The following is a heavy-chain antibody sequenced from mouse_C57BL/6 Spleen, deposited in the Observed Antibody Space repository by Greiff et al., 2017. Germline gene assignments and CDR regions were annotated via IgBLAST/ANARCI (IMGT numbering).Heavy chain of an antibody. Sequence: EVKLVESGGGLVKPGGSLKLSCAASGFTFSDYGMHWVRQAPEKGLEWVAYISSGSSTIYYADTVKGRFTISRDNAKNTLFLQMTSLRSEDTAMYYCARSHYYGSSYLDYWGQGTTLTVSS. CDR3: ARSHYYGSSYLDY. D-gene: IGHD1-1*01. J-gene: IGHJ2*01. CDR1: GFTFSDYG. V-gene: IGHV5-17*01. CDR2: ISSGSSTI.